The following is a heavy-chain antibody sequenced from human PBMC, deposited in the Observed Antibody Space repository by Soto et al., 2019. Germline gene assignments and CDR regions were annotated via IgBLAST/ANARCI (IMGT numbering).Heavy chain of an antibody. CDR1: GGSVSSGSYY. D-gene: IGHD3-10*02. V-gene: IGHV4-61*01. CDR3: ARYPSALVDYVPVNAFDI. J-gene: IGHJ3*02. CDR2: IYYIGST. Sequence: QVQLQESGPGLVKPSATLSLTCTVSGGSVSSGSYYCSWIRQPPGNGLERIGYIYYIGSTNYNPSRKSRVTTSVNTSKNHYPLKLSAVTAADMAVYYCARYPSALVDYVPVNAFDIWDQETMVTVSP.